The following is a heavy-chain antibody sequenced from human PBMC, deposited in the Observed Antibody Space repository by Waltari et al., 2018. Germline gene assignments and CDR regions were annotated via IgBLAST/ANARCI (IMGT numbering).Heavy chain of an antibody. CDR3: ATGYCSGGSCGPFDP. CDR1: GYTLTALS. J-gene: IGHJ5*02. D-gene: IGHD2-15*01. CDR2: FDPEDGET. V-gene: IGHV1-24*01. Sequence: QVQLVQSGAEVKKPGASVKVSCKVSGYTLTALSMHWVRTAPGKGLEWMGGFDPEDGETIYAQKFQGRVTMTEDTSTDTAYMELSSLRSEDTAVYYCATGYCSGGSCGPFDPWGQGTLVTVSS.